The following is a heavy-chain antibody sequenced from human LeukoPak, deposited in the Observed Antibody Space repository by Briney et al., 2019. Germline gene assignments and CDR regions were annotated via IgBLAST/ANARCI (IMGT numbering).Heavy chain of an antibody. CDR3: ARRVDYYDSSKFDY. V-gene: IGHV4-39*01. Sequence: PSETLSLTCTVSGGSISSSSYYWGWIRQPPGKGLEWIGSIYYSGSTYYNPSLKSRVTISVDTSKNQFSLKLSSVTAADTAVYYCARRVDYYDSSKFDYWGQGTLVTVSS. CDR1: GGSISSSSYY. J-gene: IGHJ4*02. CDR2: IYYSGST. D-gene: IGHD3-22*01.